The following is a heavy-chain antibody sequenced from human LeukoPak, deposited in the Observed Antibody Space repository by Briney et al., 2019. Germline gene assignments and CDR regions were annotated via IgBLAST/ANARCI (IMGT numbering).Heavy chain of an antibody. CDR3: ARYGDSANKIDY. V-gene: IGHV3-21*04. CDR1: GFTFSSYS. D-gene: IGHD7-27*01. CDR2: ISSSSSYI. Sequence: GGSLRLSCAASGFTFSSYSMNWVRQAPGKGLEWVSSISSSSSYIYYADSVKGRFTISRDNAKNSLYLHMNSLRVEDTAVYYCARYGDSANKIDYWGQGTLVTVSS. J-gene: IGHJ4*02.